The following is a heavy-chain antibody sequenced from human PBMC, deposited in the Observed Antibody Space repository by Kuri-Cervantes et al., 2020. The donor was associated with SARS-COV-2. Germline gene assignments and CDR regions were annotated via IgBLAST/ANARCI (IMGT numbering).Heavy chain of an antibody. CDR2: INPSGGST. J-gene: IGHJ4*02. CDR3: ARALYTDTAMVPFDY. V-gene: IGHV1-46*01. Sequence: ASVKVSCKASGYTFTSYYMHWVRQAPGQGLEWMGIINPSGGSTSYAQKFQGRVTMTRDTSISTAYMELSRLRSDDTAVYYCARALYTDTAMVPFDYWGQGTLVTVSS. D-gene: IGHD5-18*01. CDR1: GYTFTSYY.